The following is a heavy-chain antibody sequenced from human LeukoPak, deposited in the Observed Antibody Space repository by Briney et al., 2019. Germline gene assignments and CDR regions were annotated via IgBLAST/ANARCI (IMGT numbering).Heavy chain of an antibody. V-gene: IGHV3-23*01. D-gene: IGHD6-13*01. CDR3: AKGPPDSSTWCKRTEG. CDR2: ISGSGDTT. CDR1: GFTFNTYA. J-gene: IGHJ4*02. Sequence: GGSLRLSCAASGFTFNTYAMAWVRQAPGKGLEWVSDISGSGDTTYYADSVKGRFTISRDNSKNTLYLQMNSLRAEDTAIYYCAKGPPDSSTWCKRTEGWGQGTLVTVSS.